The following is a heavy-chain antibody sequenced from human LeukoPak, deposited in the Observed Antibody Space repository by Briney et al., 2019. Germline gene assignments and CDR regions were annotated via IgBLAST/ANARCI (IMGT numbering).Heavy chain of an antibody. D-gene: IGHD6-13*01. CDR3: ARGARKRAAGTNYYYYYMDV. Sequence: GASVKVSCKASGYTFTSYDINWVRQATGQGLEWMGWMNPNSGNTGYAQKFQGRVTITRNTSISTAYMELSSLRSEDTAVYYCARGARKRAAGTNYYYYYMDVWGKGTTVTVSS. CDR2: MNPNSGNT. CDR1: GYTFTSYD. V-gene: IGHV1-8*03. J-gene: IGHJ6*03.